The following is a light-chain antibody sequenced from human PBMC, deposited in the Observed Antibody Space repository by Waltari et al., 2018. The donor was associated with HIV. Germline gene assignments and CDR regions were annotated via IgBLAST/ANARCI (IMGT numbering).Light chain of an antibody. J-gene: IGLJ2*01. CDR1: TSNIGKNF. CDR3: GTWDSSVSAGV. CDR2: DNN. Sequence: QSVLTQPPSVSAAPGQKVTFSCSGSTSNIGKNFVSWYQQLPEAAPKLIIYDNNKLPSGVPDRFSGSKSATSATLAITGLQTGDEADYYCGTWDSSVSAGVFGGGTKLTVL. V-gene: IGLV1-51*01.